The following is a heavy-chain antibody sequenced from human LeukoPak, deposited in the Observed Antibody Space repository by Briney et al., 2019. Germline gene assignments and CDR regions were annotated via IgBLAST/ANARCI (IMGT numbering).Heavy chain of an antibody. V-gene: IGHV4-39*01. CDR3: ARGRRCLDY. CDR2: IYYSGST. CDR1: GASISRSSYY. D-gene: IGHD2-2*01. J-gene: IGHJ4*02. Sequence: SETLSLTCTVSGASISRSSYYWGWIRQPPGKGLEWIGSIYYSGSTYYNPSLKSRVTISVDTSKNQFSLKLSFVTAADTAVYYCARGRRCLDYWGQGTLVTVSS.